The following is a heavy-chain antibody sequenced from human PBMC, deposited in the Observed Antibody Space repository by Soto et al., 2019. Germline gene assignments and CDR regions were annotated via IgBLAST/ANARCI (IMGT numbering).Heavy chain of an antibody. Sequence: GGSLRLSCAASGFTFTRYSMNWVRQAPGKGLEWVSSISSTTNYIYYADSMKGRFTVSRDNAKNSVYLEMNSLSAEDTAVYYCARESEDLTSNFDYWGQGTLVTVPQ. CDR2: ISSTTNYI. V-gene: IGHV3-21*01. J-gene: IGHJ4*02. CDR3: ARESEDLTSNFDY. CDR1: GFTFTRYS.